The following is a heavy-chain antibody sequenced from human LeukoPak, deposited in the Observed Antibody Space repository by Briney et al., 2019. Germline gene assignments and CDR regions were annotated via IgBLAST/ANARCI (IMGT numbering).Heavy chain of an antibody. V-gene: IGHV4-31*03. CDR3: ARNPYYYGSGTFYGMDV. CDR1: GGSISSGGYY. CDR2: IYYSGST. Sequence: SQTLSLTCTVSGGSISSGGYYWSWIRQHPGKGLEWIGYIYYSGSTYYNPSLKSRVTISVDTSKNQFSLKLSSVTAAATAVYYCARNPYYYGSGTFYGMDVWGQGTTVTVSS. D-gene: IGHD3-10*01. J-gene: IGHJ6*02.